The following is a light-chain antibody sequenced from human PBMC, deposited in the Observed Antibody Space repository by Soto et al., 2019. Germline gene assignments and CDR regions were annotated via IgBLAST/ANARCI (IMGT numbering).Light chain of an antibody. J-gene: IGLJ1*01. Sequence: QPASVSGSPGQSITISCTGTSSDVGSYNLVSWYQQHPGKAPKLMIYEGSKRPSGVSNRFSGSKSGNTASLTISGLQAEDEADYYCCSYAGSRNYVFGTGTKLTVL. CDR3: CSYAGSRNYV. CDR1: SSDVGSYNL. CDR2: EGS. V-gene: IGLV2-23*01.